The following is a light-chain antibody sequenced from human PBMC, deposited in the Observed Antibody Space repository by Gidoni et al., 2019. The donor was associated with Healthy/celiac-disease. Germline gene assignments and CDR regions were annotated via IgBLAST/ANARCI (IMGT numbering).Light chain of an antibody. V-gene: IGKV3-20*01. CDR3: QQYGSSPRT. Sequence: IVLAQTPVTLYLSPGETSTLSCRASQSVSSSYLAWYQQKPGQAPMLLIYGASSRATGIPDRFSGSGSGTDFTLTISRLEPEDFAVYYCQQYGSSPRTFGQGTKVEIK. CDR1: QSVSSSY. CDR2: GAS. J-gene: IGKJ1*01.